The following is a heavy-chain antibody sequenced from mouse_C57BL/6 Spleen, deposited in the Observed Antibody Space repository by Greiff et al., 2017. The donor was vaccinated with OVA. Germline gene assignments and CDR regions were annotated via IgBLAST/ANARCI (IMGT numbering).Heavy chain of an antibody. V-gene: IGHV8-8*01. CDR2: IWWDDDK. Sequence: VMLVESGPGILQPSQTLSLTCSFSGFSLSTFGMGVGWIRQPSGKGLEWLAHIWWDDDKYYNPALKSRLTISKDTSKNQVFLKIANVDTADTATYYCARIPYYYGSSSLYAMDYWGQGTSVTVSS. CDR1: GFSLSTFGMG. D-gene: IGHD1-1*01. J-gene: IGHJ4*01. CDR3: ARIPYYYGSSSLYAMDY.